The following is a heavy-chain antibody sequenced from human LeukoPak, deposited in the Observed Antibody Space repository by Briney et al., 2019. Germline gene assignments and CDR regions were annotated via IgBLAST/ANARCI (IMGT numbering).Heavy chain of an antibody. Sequence: KASETLSLTCSVSGASISSYYWSWIRQPAGKGLEWIGRIYTSGNTNYNPSLKSRVTMSVDTSNNQFSLKLTSVTAADTAVYYCAKVAMYYYGSETYFFFDDWGQGILVTVSS. CDR3: AKVAMYYYGSETYFFFDD. CDR2: IYTSGNT. CDR1: GASISSYY. D-gene: IGHD3-10*01. J-gene: IGHJ4*02. V-gene: IGHV4-4*07.